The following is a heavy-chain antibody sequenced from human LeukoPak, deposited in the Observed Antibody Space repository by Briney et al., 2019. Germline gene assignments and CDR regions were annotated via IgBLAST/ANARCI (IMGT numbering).Heavy chain of an antibody. CDR3: ACDRDYYDSSGYYNY. J-gene: IGHJ4*02. Sequence: PGGSLRLSCAASGFTFRSYRMNWVRQAPGKGLEWVASIKQGESERYYVDSVNGRFTISRDNAKNSLYLQMNSLRAEDTAVYYCACDRDYYDSSGYYNYWGQGTLVTVSS. CDR1: GFTFRSYR. CDR2: IKQGESER. D-gene: IGHD3-22*01. V-gene: IGHV3-7*02.